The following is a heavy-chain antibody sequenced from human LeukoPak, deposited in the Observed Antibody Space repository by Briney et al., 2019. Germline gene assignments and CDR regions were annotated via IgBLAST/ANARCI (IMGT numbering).Heavy chain of an antibody. Sequence: GGSLRLSCAASGFTFSSYGMHWVRQAPGKGLEWVAVIWYDGDNKDYADSVKGRFTISRDNSKNTLYLQMNSLRAEDTGVYYCASDYYDSSGYYLAPYYWGQGTLVTVSS. J-gene: IGHJ4*02. D-gene: IGHD3-22*01. CDR2: IWYDGDNK. V-gene: IGHV3-33*01. CDR3: ASDYYDSSGYYLAPYY. CDR1: GFTFSSYG.